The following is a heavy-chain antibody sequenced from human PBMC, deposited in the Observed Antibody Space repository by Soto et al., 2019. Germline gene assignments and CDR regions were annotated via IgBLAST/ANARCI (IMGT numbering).Heavy chain of an antibody. V-gene: IGHV6-1*01. CDR2: IYFRSTWSF. CDR3: AGVTWFRSMDV. J-gene: IGHJ6*02. Sequence: PSQTLSLTCAISGDSVSSNTAAWNWIRHSPSRGLEWLGRIYFRSTWSFDYALSVRSRISIAPDTSKNQFSLHLDSLTPEDTALYYCAGVTWFRSMDVWGQGTPVTVSS. CDR1: GDSVSSNTAA. D-gene: IGHD3-10*01.